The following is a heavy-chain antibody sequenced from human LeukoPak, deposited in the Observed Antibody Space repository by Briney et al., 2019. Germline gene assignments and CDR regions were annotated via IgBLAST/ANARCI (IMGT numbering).Heavy chain of an antibody. CDR3: ARQPYMLGAYYFDY. CDR2: IYYSGTT. Sequence: SETLSLTCTVSGDSIGIYYWTWIRQPPGKGLEWIGYIYYSGTTNYNPSLKSRVTLSVDTSRNQFSLKLGSVTAADTAVYYCARQPYMLGAYYFDYWGQGTLVTVSS. V-gene: IGHV4-59*08. D-gene: IGHD1-26*01. CDR1: GDSIGIYY. J-gene: IGHJ4*02.